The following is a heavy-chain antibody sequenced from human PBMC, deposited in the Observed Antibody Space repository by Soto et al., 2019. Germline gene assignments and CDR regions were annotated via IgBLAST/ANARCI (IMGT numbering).Heavy chain of an antibody. V-gene: IGHV4-30-4*01. CDR1: GGSISSGDYY. J-gene: IGHJ5*02. CDR2: IYYSGST. Sequence: SETLSLTCTVSGGSISSGDYYWSWIRQPPGKGLEWIGYIYYSGSTYYNPSLKSRVTISVDTSKNQFSLKLSSVTAADTAVYYCARGYTLPPNWLDPWGQGTLVTVYS. CDR3: ARGYTLPPNWLDP. D-gene: IGHD3-16*02.